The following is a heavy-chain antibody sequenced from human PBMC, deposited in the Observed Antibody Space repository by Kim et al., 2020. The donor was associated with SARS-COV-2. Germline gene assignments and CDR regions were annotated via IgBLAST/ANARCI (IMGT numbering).Heavy chain of an antibody. CDR1: GFTFSSYA. J-gene: IGHJ5*02. V-gene: IGHV3-23*01. CDR2: ISGSGDKT. CDR3: AMGRWSYPDRSAYA. D-gene: IGHD3-22*01. Sequence: GGSLRLSCAASGFTFSSYAMNWVRQAPGKGLEWVSAISGSGDKTHYADSVKDQITISRDNSKNTLYLQMNSLRPEDTAIYYCAMGRWSYPDRSAYAWGQGTLVTVSS.